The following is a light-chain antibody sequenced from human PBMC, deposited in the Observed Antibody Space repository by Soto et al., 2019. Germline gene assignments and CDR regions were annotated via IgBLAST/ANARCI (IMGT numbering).Light chain of an antibody. CDR2: GAS. Sequence: EIVMTQSPATLSVSPGERATLSCRASQSVSRNLAWYQQKPGQAPRLLIYGASTRATGIPARFSGSGSGTEFTLPISSLQSEDFAVYYGQQYNNWPLTFGGGTKVELK. J-gene: IGKJ4*01. V-gene: IGKV3-15*01. CDR1: QSVSRN. CDR3: QQYNNWPLT.